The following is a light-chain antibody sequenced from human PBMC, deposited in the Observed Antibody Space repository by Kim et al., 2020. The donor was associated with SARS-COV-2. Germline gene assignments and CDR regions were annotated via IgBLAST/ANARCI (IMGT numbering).Light chain of an antibody. Sequence: SPGQSVTISCTATGADLGGRDFVSWYQQHPGKAPKLIIYEVTKRPSGVPGRFSGSKSGTTAFLTVSGLQSEDEADYYCSTYAGIRVFGGGTRLTVL. V-gene: IGLV2-8*01. CDR2: EVT. CDR3: STYAGIRV. J-gene: IGLJ3*02. CDR1: GADLGGRDF.